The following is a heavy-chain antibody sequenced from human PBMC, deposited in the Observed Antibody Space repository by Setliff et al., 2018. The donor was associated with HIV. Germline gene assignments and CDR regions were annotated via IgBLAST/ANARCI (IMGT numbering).Heavy chain of an antibody. Sequence: GSLRLSCAGSGFNFKNAWMSWVRQAPGKGLEWVAFIRYDDTYKYYADSVKGRFTISRDNSKNTLYLQMNSLRAEDTAVYYCARDSGTTVGATRPGYWGQGTLVTVSS. D-gene: IGHD1-26*01. J-gene: IGHJ4*02. CDR3: ARDSGTTVGATRPGY. CDR1: GFNFKNAW. CDR2: IRYDDTYK. V-gene: IGHV3-30*02.